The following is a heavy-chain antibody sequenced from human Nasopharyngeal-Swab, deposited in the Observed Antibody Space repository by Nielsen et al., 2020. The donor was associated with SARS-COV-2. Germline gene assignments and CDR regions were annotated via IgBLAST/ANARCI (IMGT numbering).Heavy chain of an antibody. J-gene: IGHJ6*03. D-gene: IGHD4-17*01. Sequence: GSLRLSCAVYGGSFSGYYWSWIRQPPGKGLEWIGEINHSGSTYYNPSLKSRVTISVDTSKNQFSLKLSSVTAADTAVYYCARDYGDFYYYYYYMDVWGKGTTVTVSS. CDR3: ARDYGDFYYYYYYMDV. V-gene: IGHV4-34*01. CDR2: INHSGST. CDR1: GGSFSGYY.